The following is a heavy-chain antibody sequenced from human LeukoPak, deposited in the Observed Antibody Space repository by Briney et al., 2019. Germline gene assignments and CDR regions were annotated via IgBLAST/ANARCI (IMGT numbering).Heavy chain of an antibody. CDR3: AELGITMIGGV. CDR2: ISSDSDYI. D-gene: IGHD3-10*02. CDR1: GFTLSSYA. Sequence: GGSLRLSCAAAGFTLSSYAMNWVRQAPGKGLEWVSGISSDSDYIYYADSVKGRFTISRDNAKNSLYLQMNSLRAEDTAVYYCAELGITMIGGVWGKGTTVTISS. J-gene: IGHJ6*04. V-gene: IGHV3-21*01.